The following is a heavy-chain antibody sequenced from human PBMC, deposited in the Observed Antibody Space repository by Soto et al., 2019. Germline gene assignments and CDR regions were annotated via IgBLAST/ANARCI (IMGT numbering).Heavy chain of an antibody. CDR3: VREDGVVGASSAFDS. J-gene: IGHJ4*02. D-gene: IGHD2-15*01. Sequence: EVQLVESGGGLVAPGGSLRLSCVASGFALTTYTMNWVRQAPGTGLEWVSSINGRSNDKYYSDSVKGRFTVSRDNAQNSLFLQMSRLGPADTAVYYCVREDGVVGASSAFDSWGQGTLVTVSS. CDR1: GFALTTYT. CDR2: INGRSNDK. V-gene: IGHV3-21*01.